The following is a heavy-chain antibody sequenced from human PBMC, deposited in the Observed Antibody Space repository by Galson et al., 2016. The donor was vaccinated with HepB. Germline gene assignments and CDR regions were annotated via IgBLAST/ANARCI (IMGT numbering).Heavy chain of an antibody. Sequence: SVKVSCKASGYTFTDYYVHWVRQAPGQGLEWMGWINPNSGGTKYAQNFQGRVTMTSDTSISTAYMELTRVRSDDTAVYYCARGPAMTTIGGIIASTWYDFDYWCQGTLLTVSS. CDR1: GYTFTDYY. V-gene: IGHV1-2*02. CDR2: INPNSGGT. J-gene: IGHJ4*02. D-gene: IGHD6-13*01. CDR3: ARGPAMTTIGGIIASTWYDFDY.